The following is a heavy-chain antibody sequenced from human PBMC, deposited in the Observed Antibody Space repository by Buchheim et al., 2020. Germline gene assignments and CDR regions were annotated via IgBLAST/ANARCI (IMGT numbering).Heavy chain of an antibody. V-gene: IGHV4-59*11. J-gene: IGHJ4*02. CDR2: VYYTGRT. CDR3: ARRKSSGWYDY. CDR1: GGSLSSHY. D-gene: IGHD6-19*01. Sequence: QVQLQESGPGIMRPSKTLSLTCTVSGGSLSSHYWSWIRQPPGKGLEWIGYVYYTGRTNYNPSLKSRVTISLDTSKNQFSLNLTSVIAADTAVYYCARRKSSGWYDYWGQGTL.